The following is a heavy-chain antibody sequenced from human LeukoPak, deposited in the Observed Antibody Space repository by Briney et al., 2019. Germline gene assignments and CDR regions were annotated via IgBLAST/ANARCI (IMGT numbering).Heavy chain of an antibody. CDR3: ARGGAARPDI. V-gene: IGHV3-53*01. CDR1: GFTVSSNY. D-gene: IGHD6-6*01. CDR2: IYSGGST. J-gene: IGHJ3*02. Sequence: GGSLRLSCAASGFTVSSNYMSWVRQAPGKGLEWVSVIYSGGSTYYADSVRGRFTISRDNARNSLYLQVNSLRAEDTAVYYCARGGAARPDIWGQGTMVVVSS.